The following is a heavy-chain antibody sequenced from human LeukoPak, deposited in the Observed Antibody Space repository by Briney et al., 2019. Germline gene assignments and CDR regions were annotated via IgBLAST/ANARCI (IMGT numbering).Heavy chain of an antibody. D-gene: IGHD6-13*01. J-gene: IGHJ4*02. V-gene: IGHV1-8*03. Sequence: ASVKVSCKASGYTFTSYDINWVRQATGQGLERMGWMNPNSGNTGYAQKFQGRVTITRNTSISTAYMELSRLRSDDTAVYYCAREGSSSWYSNEIDYWGQGTLVTVSS. CDR1: GYTFTSYD. CDR2: MNPNSGNT. CDR3: AREGSSSWYSNEIDY.